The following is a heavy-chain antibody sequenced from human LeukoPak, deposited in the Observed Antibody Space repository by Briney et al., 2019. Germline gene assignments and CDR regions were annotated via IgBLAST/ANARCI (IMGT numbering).Heavy chain of an antibody. CDR3: ARGVWGIAVAGRGGAFDY. Sequence: SETLSLTCTVSGGSISSYSWSWIRQPPGKGLEWIGYIYYSGSTYYNPSLKSRVTISVDTSKNQFSLKLSSVTAADTAAYYCARGVWGIAVAGRGGAFDYWGQGTLVTVSS. J-gene: IGHJ4*02. V-gene: IGHV4-59*12. CDR1: GGSISSYS. D-gene: IGHD6-19*01. CDR2: IYYSGST.